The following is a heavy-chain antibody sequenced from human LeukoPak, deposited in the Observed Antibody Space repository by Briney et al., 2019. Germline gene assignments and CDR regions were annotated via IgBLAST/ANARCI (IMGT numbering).Heavy chain of an antibody. Sequence: GGSLRLSCVASGFTFSSYSMNWVRQAPGKGPEWVSSISSSSSYIYYADSVKGRFTISRDNAKNSLYLQMNSLRAEDTAVYYCARDRVTIFGVVAQYYYYGMDVWGQGTTVTVSS. CDR3: ARDRVTIFGVVAQYYYYGMDV. CDR2: ISSSSSYI. D-gene: IGHD3-3*01. J-gene: IGHJ6*02. V-gene: IGHV3-21*01. CDR1: GFTFSSYS.